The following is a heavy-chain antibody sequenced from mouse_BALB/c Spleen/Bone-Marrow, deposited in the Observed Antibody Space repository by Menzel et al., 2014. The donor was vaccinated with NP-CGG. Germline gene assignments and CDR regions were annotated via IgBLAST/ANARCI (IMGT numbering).Heavy chain of an antibody. V-gene: IGHV1S81*02. CDR3: ARKYGDY. J-gene: IGHJ2*01. CDR1: GYTFTSYW. D-gene: IGHD2-10*02. Sequence: QVQLKQSGAELVKPGAPVKLSCKASGYTFTSYWMHWVKQRPGQGLEWIGEINPSNGRTNYSEKFKSKATLTVDKSSSTAYMQLSSLTSEDSAVYYCARKYGDYWGQGTTLTVSS. CDR2: INPSNGRT.